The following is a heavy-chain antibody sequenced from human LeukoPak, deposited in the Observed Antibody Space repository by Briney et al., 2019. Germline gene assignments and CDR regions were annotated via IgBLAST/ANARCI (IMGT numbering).Heavy chain of an antibody. Sequence: ASVKVSCKVSGYTLTELSMHWVRQAPGKGLEWMGGFDPEDGETIYAQKFQGRVTMTEDTSTDTAYMELSSLRSEDTAVYYCAREYYDSGNYWYYFDQWGQGTLVTVSS. CDR1: GYTLTELS. D-gene: IGHD3-22*01. V-gene: IGHV1-24*01. CDR2: FDPEDGET. CDR3: AREYYDSGNYWYYFDQ. J-gene: IGHJ4*02.